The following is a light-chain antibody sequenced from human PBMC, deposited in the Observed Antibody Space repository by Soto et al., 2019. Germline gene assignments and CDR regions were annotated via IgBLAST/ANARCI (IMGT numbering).Light chain of an antibody. J-gene: IGKJ4*01. CDR1: QSVSSY. Sequence: EFVLTQSPATLSLSPGERATLSCRASQSVSSYLAWYQQKPGQAPRLLIYDVSNRATGIPARFSGSGSGTDFTVTISSLEPEDFAVDYCQQRGTFGGGTKVEIK. CDR2: DVS. CDR3: QQRGT. V-gene: IGKV3-11*01.